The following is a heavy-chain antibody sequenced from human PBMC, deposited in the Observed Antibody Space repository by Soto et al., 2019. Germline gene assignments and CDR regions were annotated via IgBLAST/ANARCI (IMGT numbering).Heavy chain of an antibody. CDR2: ISYGGGTT. CDR3: AKNPGYYYDSTGYHFDY. CDR1: GFTLSNVW. V-gene: IGHV3-23*01. Sequence: PGGSLRLSCAASGFTLSNVWMNWVRQAPGKGLEWVSAISYGGGTTYYADSVKGRFTISRDNSKNTLYLQMNSLRAEDTAVYYCAKNPGYYYDSTGYHFDYWGQGTLVTVSS. J-gene: IGHJ4*02. D-gene: IGHD3-22*01.